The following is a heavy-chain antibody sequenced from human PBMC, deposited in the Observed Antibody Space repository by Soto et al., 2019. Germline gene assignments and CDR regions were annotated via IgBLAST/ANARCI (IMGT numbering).Heavy chain of an antibody. J-gene: IGHJ2*01. V-gene: IGHV4-61*01. CDR2: IYYSGST. Sequence: QVQLQESGPGLVKPSETLSLTCTVSGGSVSSGSYYWSWIRQPPGKGLEWIGYIYYSGSTNYNPSLKSRVTISVDTSMNQFSLKLSSVTAADTAVYYCARDGASSDDGDIYWYFDLWGRGTLVTVSS. CDR1: GGSVSSGSYY. D-gene: IGHD4-17*01. CDR3: ARDGASSDDGDIYWYFDL.